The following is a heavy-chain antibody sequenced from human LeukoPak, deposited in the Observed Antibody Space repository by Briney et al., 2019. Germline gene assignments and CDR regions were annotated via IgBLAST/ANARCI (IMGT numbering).Heavy chain of an antibody. CDR2: IYYSGST. Sequence: SSETLSLTCTVSGGSVSSGSYYWSWIRQPPGKGLEWIGYIYYSGSTNYNPSLKSRVTISVDTSKNQFSLKLSSVTAADTAVYYCARLDYYDSSGFDYWGQGTLVTVSS. D-gene: IGHD3-22*01. CDR3: ARLDYYDSSGFDY. V-gene: IGHV4-61*01. J-gene: IGHJ4*02. CDR1: GGSVSSGSYY.